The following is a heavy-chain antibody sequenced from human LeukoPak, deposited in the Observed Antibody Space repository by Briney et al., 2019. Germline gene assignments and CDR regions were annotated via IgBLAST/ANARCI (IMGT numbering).Heavy chain of an antibody. CDR3: TSGVGYGSGSDYYYYYGMDV. D-gene: IGHD3-10*01. CDR2: IIPIFGTA. CDR1: GGTFSSYA. V-gene: IGHV1-69*13. Sequence: ASVKVSCKASGGTFSSYAISWVRQAPGQGLEWMGGIIPIFGTANYAQKSQGRVTITADESTSTAYMELSSLRSEDTAVYYCTSGVGYGSGSDYYYYYGMDVWGKGTTVTVSS. J-gene: IGHJ6*04.